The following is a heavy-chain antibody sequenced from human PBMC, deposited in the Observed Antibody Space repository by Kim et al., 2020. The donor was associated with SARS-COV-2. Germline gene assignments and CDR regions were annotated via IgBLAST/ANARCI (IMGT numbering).Heavy chain of an antibody. CDR1: GVSISSHL. J-gene: IGHJ2*01. V-gene: IGHV4-59*11. Sequence: SETLSLTCSVSGVSISSHLWSWIRQPPGKGLEYIGYISYTGSTYYNPSLKSRVTMSLDTSQNQFSLKLTSVTAADTAVYYCARRGDSYTSNGHYYDWYVDLWGRGTLVAVSS. CDR3: ARRGDSYTSNGHYYDWYVDL. CDR2: ISYTGST. D-gene: IGHD3-22*01.